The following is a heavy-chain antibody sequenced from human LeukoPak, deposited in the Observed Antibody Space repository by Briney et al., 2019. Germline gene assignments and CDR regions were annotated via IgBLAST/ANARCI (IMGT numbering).Heavy chain of an antibody. J-gene: IGHJ4*02. D-gene: IGHD6-19*01. CDR1: GFTFSSYA. CDR2: ISYDGSNK. CDR3: ARDLYSSGFFDY. Sequence: GALRLSCAASGFTFSSYAMSWVRQAPGKGLEWVAVISYDGSNKYYADSVKGRFTISRDNSKNTLYLQMNSLRAEDTAVYYCARDLYSSGFFDYWGQGTLVTVSS. V-gene: IGHV3-30*04.